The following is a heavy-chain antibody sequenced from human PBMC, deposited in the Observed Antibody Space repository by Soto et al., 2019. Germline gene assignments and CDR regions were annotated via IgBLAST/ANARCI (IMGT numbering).Heavy chain of an antibody. J-gene: IGHJ4*02. CDR1: GGSISSYY. Sequence: QVQLQESGPGLVKPSETLSLTCTVSGGSISSYYWSWIRQPPGKGLEWIGYIYYSGSTNYNPSLKSRVTISVDTSKNQFSLKRSSVTAADTAVYYCARLKYYDILTGYLFDYWGQGTLVTVSS. D-gene: IGHD3-9*01. CDR2: IYYSGST. CDR3: ARLKYYDILTGYLFDY. V-gene: IGHV4-59*08.